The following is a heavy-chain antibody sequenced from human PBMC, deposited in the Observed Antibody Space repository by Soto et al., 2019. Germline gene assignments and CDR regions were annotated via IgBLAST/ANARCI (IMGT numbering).Heavy chain of an antibody. Sequence: EVQLLESGGGLVQPGGSLSLSCAASAFTFNNYAMNWVRQAPGKGLEWVSGIGGSGRTTYYADSVKGRFTISRDNSNKALFLQMNSLRAEDTAVYYCAKSRYSDSSGDFYDYWGQGTLVTVSS. J-gene: IGHJ4*02. CDR2: IGGSGRTT. V-gene: IGHV3-23*01. D-gene: IGHD3-22*01. CDR3: AKSRYSDSSGDFYDY. CDR1: AFTFNNYA.